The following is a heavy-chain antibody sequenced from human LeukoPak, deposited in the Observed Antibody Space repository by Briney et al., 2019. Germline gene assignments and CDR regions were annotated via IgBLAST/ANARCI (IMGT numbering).Heavy chain of an antibody. Sequence: SGTLPLTCTVSGGSISSSGYYWSWIRQRPGKGLEWVGYIYYNGNTYYNPSLKSQIAISVDTSENQFSLRLTSVTAADTAVYYCARDGGTVTHFDYWGQGTLVTVSS. CDR2: IYYNGNT. D-gene: IGHD4-17*01. V-gene: IGHV4-31*01. CDR1: GGSISSSGYY. J-gene: IGHJ4*02. CDR3: ARDGGTVTHFDY.